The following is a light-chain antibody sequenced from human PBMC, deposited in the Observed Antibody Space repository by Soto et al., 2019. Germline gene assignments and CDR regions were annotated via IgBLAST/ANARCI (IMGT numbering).Light chain of an antibody. CDR1: QNIRSR. J-gene: IGKJ1*01. CDR2: DAS. V-gene: IGKV1-5*01. CDR3: QQYHSYWT. Sequence: DFQMPQSPCTMSSSVGDSVTITCRASQNIRSRLAWFTPKPGKAPKILIYDASSLESGVPQRFRGSGSGTEFTLPIRSLQTEEFSTYDCQQYHSYWTLGQGTKVDI.